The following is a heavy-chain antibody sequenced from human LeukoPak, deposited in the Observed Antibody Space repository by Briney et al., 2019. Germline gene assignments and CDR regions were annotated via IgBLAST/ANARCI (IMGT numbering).Heavy chain of an antibody. CDR3: ARTYYSSYYYYGMDV. J-gene: IGHJ6*02. D-gene: IGHD3-22*01. CDR1: GYSFTTYW. CDR2: IYPGDSDT. V-gene: IGHV5-51*01. Sequence: GESLKISCKGSGYSFTTYWIGWVRQMPGKGLEWMGIIYPGDSDTRYSPSFQGQVTISADKSISTAYLQWSSLKASDTAMYYCARTYYSSYYYYGMDVWGQGTTVTVSS.